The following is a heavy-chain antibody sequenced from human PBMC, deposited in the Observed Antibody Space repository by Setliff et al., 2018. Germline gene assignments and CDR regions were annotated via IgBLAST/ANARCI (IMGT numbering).Heavy chain of an antibody. CDR2: LIPMFGTP. Sequence: GASVKVSCKASGDTFSSYGISWVRQAPGQGLEWMGGLIPMFGTPGYAQKFQDRVTITTDESTSTAYMELNSLTSEDTAVYYCAKDRVESFHSGNYPSTYWGQGTLVTVSS. D-gene: IGHD1-26*01. CDR3: AKDRVESFHSGNYPSTY. CDR1: GDTFSSYG. J-gene: IGHJ4*02. V-gene: IGHV1-69*05.